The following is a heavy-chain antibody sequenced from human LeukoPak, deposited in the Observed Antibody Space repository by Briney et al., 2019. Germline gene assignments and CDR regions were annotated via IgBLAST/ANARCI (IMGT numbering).Heavy chain of an antibody. Sequence: GGSLRLSCAASGFTFSSYSMNWVRQAPGKGLEWVSSISSSGSYIYYADSVKGRFTISRDNAKNSLYLQMNSLRAEDTAVYYCARQRYDFWSGYPSLNSHFDYWGQGTLVTVSS. J-gene: IGHJ4*02. CDR3: ARQRYDFWSGYPSLNSHFDY. V-gene: IGHV3-21*01. CDR1: GFTFSSYS. D-gene: IGHD3-3*01. CDR2: ISSSGSYI.